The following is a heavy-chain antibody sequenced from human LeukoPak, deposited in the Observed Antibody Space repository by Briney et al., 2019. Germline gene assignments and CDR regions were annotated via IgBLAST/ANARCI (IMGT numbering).Heavy chain of an antibody. D-gene: IGHD4-23*01. V-gene: IGHV5-51*04. J-gene: IGHJ4*02. CDR1: GYSFTSYL. CDR2: IYPGYADN. CDR3: ARWDSTVVTFGY. Sequence: GASLKTSCKGSGYSFTSYLMGWVRQMPGKGLEGMGIIYPGYADNRYRPSFQAQVTISAHKPITPPPLQWSSVNSTDTAMYHCARWDSTVVTFGYWGQGTLVTVSS.